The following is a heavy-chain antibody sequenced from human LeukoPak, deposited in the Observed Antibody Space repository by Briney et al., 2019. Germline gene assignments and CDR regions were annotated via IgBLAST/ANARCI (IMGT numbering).Heavy chain of an antibody. CDR2: INPNSGGT. CDR1: GYTFTGYY. Sequence: ASVKVSCKASGYTFTGYYMHWVRQAPGQGLEWMGWINPNSGGTNYAQKFQGRVTMTRDTSISTAYMELSRLRSDDTAVYYCATLLLWFGEFNPWGQGTLVTVSS. J-gene: IGHJ5*02. CDR3: ATLLLWFGEFNP. D-gene: IGHD3-10*01. V-gene: IGHV1-2*02.